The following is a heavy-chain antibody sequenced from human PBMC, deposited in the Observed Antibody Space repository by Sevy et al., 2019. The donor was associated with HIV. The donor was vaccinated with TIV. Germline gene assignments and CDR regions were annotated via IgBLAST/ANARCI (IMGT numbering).Heavy chain of an antibody. V-gene: IGHV4-61*01. CDR1: GGSVSSGSYY. Sequence: SETLSLTCTVSGGSVSSGSYYWSWIRQPPGKGLEWIGYIDYSGSTNHNPSLKRRVTISVDTSKNQFSLKLNSVTAADTAGDYCARVRGGYSGFGGFDYWGQGTLVTVSS. CDR2: IDYSGST. CDR3: ARVRGGYSGFGGFDY. D-gene: IGHD5-12*01. J-gene: IGHJ4*02.